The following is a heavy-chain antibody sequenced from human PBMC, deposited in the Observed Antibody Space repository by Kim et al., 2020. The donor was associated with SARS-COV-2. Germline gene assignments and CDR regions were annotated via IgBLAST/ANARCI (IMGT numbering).Heavy chain of an antibody. CDR3: AKVHAHYGHEFGNTGDY. CDR1: GITFGSYG. CDR2: ISSSGSYT. J-gene: IGHJ6*01. Sequence: GGSLRLSCAASGITFGSYGMSWVRQAPGKGLEWVSAISSSGSYTYYAYSLKGRFVISRDSAKNTLYLQMSSLRAEDTAAYYCAKVHAHYGHEFGNTGDY. V-gene: IGHV3-23*01. D-gene: IGHD1-7*01.